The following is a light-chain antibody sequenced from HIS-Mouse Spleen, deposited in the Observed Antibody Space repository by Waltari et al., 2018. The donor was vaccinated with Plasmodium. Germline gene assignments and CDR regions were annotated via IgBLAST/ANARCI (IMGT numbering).Light chain of an antibody. CDR1: RSNLGSNY. V-gene: IGLV1-47*01. CDR2: RNN. CDR3: AAWDDSLSGPV. J-gene: IGLJ3*02. Sequence: QSVLTQPPSASGTPGQRVTISCSGSRSNLGSNYVYWYQQLPGTAPKLLIYRNNRRPSGVPDRFSGSKSGTSASLAISGLRSEDEADYYCAAWDDSLSGPVFGGGTKLTVL.